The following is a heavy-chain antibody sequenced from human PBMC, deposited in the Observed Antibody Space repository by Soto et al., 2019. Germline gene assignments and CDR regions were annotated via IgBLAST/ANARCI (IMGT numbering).Heavy chain of an antibody. V-gene: IGHV4-59*08. CDR1: GGSISSYY. J-gene: IGHJ6*01. D-gene: IGHD3-10*01. CDR2: IYYSGST. Sequence: QVQLQESGPGLVKPSETLSLTCTVSGGSISSYYWSWIRQPPGKGLEWIGYIYYSGSTNYNPSPNSRVTISGDTSKNQCSLKLSSVNAADTAVYYCARKTYYYGSGSDGMDVWGQGTTVTVSS. CDR3: ARKTYYYGSGSDGMDV.